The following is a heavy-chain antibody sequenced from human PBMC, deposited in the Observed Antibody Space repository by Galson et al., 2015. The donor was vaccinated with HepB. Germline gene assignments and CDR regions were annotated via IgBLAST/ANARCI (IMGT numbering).Heavy chain of an antibody. V-gene: IGHV4-4*07. Sequence: SETLSLTCTVSCSSISGYYWSWIRQPAGKGLEWIGRIYTSGNTNYTNYNPSLESRVTMSLGTSKNQFSLKLSSVTAADTAVYYCARDLRFLNVWDDLTSHAFDIWGQGTMVTAPS. CDR2: IYTSGNTNYT. D-gene: IGHD1-1*01. CDR1: CSSISGYY. J-gene: IGHJ3*02. CDR3: ARDLRFLNVWDDLTSHAFDI.